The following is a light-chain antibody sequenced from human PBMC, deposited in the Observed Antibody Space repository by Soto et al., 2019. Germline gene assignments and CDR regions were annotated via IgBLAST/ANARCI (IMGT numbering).Light chain of an antibody. V-gene: IGLV2-8*01. CDR2: EVS. CDR3: SSYAGSNNRGV. CDR1: SSDVGGYNY. Sequence: QSALTQPPSASGSPGQSVTISCTGTSSDVGGYNYVSWYQHHPGKAPKLMIYEVSKRPSGVPVRFSGSKSGNTASLTVSGLQAEDEADYYCSSYAGSNNRGVFGSGTKVTVL. J-gene: IGLJ1*01.